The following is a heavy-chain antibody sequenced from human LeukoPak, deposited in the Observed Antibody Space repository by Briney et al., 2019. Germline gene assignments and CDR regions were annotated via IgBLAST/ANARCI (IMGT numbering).Heavy chain of an antibody. CDR1: GFTFNDYA. Sequence: GGSLRLSCAGSGFTFNDYALHWVRQAPGKGLEWVAFVAYDGSSVYYRESLKDRFTISRDYSRNTLYLQMDSLIGEDTAVYYCARDGVTRRYNMYFYMDVWGKGTTVTVSS. CDR3: ARDGVTRRYNMYFYMDV. V-gene: IGHV3-30*04. D-gene: IGHD1-1*01. CDR2: VAYDGSSV. J-gene: IGHJ6*03.